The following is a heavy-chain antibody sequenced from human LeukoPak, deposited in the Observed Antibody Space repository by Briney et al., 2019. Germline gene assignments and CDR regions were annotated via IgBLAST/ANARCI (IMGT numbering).Heavy chain of an antibody. CDR3: ARFVWAYYDSSGYYYFDY. CDR1: GFTFSDYY. D-gene: IGHD3-22*01. CDR2: ISSSSSYT. Sequence: PGGSLRLSCAASGFTFSDYYMSWIRQAPGKGLEWVSYISSSSSYTNYADSVKGRFTISRDNAKNSLYLQMNSLRAEDTVVYYCARFVWAYYDSSGYYYFDYWGQGTLVTVSS. J-gene: IGHJ4*02. V-gene: IGHV3-11*03.